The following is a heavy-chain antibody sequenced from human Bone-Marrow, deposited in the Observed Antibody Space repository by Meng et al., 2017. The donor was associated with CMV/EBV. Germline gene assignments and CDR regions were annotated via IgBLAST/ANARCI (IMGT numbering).Heavy chain of an antibody. CDR2: IVVGSGST. CDR3: ATNPFSRYPYYYYGMDV. J-gene: IGHJ6*02. CDR1: GFTLSSPG. Sequence: SVKVSCKASGFTLSSPGVHWVRQARGQRPEWIGWIVVGSGSTNYAQKFQERVTITRDMSTGTAYMELRSLRSEDTAVYYCATNPFSRYPYYYYGMDVWGQGTTVTVSS. V-gene: IGHV1-58*01. D-gene: IGHD3-22*01.